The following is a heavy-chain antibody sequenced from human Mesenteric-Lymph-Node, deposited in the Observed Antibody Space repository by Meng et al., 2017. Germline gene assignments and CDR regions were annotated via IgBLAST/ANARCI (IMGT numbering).Heavy chain of an antibody. CDR2: IYYSGST. CDR3: ARDSGSYWYFDL. CDR1: GGSISSYY. Sequence: GSLRLSCTVSGGSISSYYWSWIRQPPGKGLEWIGYIYYSGSTNYNPSLKSRVTISVDTSKNQFSLKLSSVTAADTAVYYCARDSGSYWYFDLWGRGTLVTVSS. V-gene: IGHV4-59*01. D-gene: IGHD3-22*01. J-gene: IGHJ2*01.